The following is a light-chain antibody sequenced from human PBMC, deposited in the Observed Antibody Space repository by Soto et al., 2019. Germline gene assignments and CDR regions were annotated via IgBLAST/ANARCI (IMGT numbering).Light chain of an antibody. CDR2: ATS. CDR3: QQYDRYPRT. Sequence: DIQMTQSPSSLSASVGDRVTITCRASQGISKYIAWFQQKPGKAPKCLIYATSRLQSGVPTKFSGSGSGTDFTRTISSLQADDFATYYCQQYDRYPRTFGQGTKLE. V-gene: IGKV1-16*02. J-gene: IGKJ2*01. CDR1: QGISKY.